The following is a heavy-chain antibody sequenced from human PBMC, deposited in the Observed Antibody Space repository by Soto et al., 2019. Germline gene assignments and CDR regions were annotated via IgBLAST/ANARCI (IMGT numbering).Heavy chain of an antibody. CDR2: ISYDGSNK. CDR3: AKGEGIAVAGFDY. D-gene: IGHD6-19*01. CDR1: GFTFSSYG. Sequence: QVQLVESGGGVVQPGRSLRLSCAASGFTFSSYGMHWVRQAPGKGLEWVAVISYDGSNKYYADSVKGRFTISRDNSKNTLYLQMNSLRAEDTAVYYCAKGEGIAVAGFDYWGQGTLVTVSS. J-gene: IGHJ4*02. V-gene: IGHV3-30*18.